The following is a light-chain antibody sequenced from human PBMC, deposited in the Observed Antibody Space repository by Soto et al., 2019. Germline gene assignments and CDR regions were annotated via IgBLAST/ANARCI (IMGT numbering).Light chain of an antibody. CDR2: ATS. CDR1: QDVSIY. Sequence: ASRMTQSPSSLSASTGDRVTITCRASQDVSIYLAWYQQKPGKAPKLLISATSALQNGVPSRFSGSGSATDFTLTISILQPEDVATYYCQQFYSYPLTYGPGTKVDVK. J-gene: IGKJ3*01. CDR3: QQFYSYPLT. V-gene: IGKV1-8*01.